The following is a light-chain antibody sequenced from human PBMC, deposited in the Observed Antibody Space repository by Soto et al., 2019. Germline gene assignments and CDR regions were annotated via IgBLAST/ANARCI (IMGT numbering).Light chain of an antibody. J-gene: IGLJ1*01. CDR3: SSYTSSSTQV. V-gene: IGLV2-14*01. Sequence: QSALTQPASVSGSPGQSITVSCTRTSSDVGFYDFVSWYQQHPGKAPKLMIYDVSNRPSGVSNRFSGSKSGNTASLTISGLQAEDEADYYCSSYTSSSTQVFGTGTKVTV. CDR1: SSDVGFYDF. CDR2: DVS.